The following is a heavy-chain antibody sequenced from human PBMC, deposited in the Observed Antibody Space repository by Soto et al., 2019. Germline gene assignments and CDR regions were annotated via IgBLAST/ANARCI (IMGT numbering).Heavy chain of an antibody. V-gene: IGHV1-58*01. D-gene: IGHD1-1*01. CDR1: GFTFTSSA. CDR2: IVVGSGNT. CDR3: AADRVVTLCGNDAYYGMDV. J-gene: IGHJ6*02. Sequence: QMQLVQSGPEVKKPGTSVKVSCKSSGFTFTSSAVQWVRQARGQRLAWIGWIVVGSGNTNYAQKFQERVTITRDMSKSTAYMELSSLRSEDTAVYYCAADRVVTLCGNDAYYGMDVWGQGTTVTVSS.